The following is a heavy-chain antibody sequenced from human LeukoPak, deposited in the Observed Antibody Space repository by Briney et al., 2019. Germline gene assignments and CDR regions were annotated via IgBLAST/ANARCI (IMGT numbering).Heavy chain of an antibody. CDR3: ARDPVSDKPDYFDD. V-gene: IGHV3-30*03. D-gene: IGHD1-14*01. J-gene: IGHJ4*02. CDR2: TSSDGGLK. CDR1: GFIFTSYD. Sequence: QPGGSLRLSCAASGFIFTSYDMRWVRQAPDKGLEWVAVTSSDGGLKFYADSVKGRFTISRDNSKNTLFLQMNSLRPEDTAVYSCARDPVSDKPDYFDDWGQGTLVTVSS.